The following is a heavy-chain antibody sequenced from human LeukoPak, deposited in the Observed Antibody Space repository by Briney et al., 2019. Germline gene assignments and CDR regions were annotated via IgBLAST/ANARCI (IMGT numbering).Heavy chain of an antibody. CDR3: ARFAVHRRLAVNGQFGLDY. J-gene: IGHJ4*02. D-gene: IGHD6-19*01. V-gene: IGHV1-46*01. CDR1: GYIFTSYY. Sequence: GASVKVSCKASGYIFTSYYIHWVRQAPGQGLEWMGIINPSGGTTNYAQKFQGRVTMTRDTSTSTVYMELSSLRSEDTAVYYCARFAVHRRLAVNGQFGLDYWGQGTLVTVS. CDR2: INPSGGTT.